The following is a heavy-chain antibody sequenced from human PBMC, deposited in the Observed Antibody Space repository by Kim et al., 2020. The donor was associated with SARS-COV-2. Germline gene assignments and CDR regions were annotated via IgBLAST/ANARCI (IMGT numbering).Heavy chain of an antibody. V-gene: IGHV4-34*01. CDR3: ASGRAGVVPGPILGIGPHYDYYVMDV. CDR2: VNHSGST. J-gene: IGHJ6*02. CDR1: GGSFSGYH. Sequence: SETLSLTCAVYGGSFSGYHWSWVRQPPGKGLDWIGEVNHSGSTNYNPSLRGRVTISVDTSKNQFSLKLRAVTAADTAVYYCASGRAGVVPGPILGIGPHYDYYVMDVWGQGTTVTVSS. D-gene: IGHD2-2*02.